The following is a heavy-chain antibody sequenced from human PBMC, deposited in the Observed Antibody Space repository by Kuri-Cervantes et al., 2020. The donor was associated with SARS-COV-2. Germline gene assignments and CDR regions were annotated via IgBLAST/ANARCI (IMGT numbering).Heavy chain of an antibody. J-gene: IGHJ6*03. CDR3: ARSMGNFWCGYYAAYYYYYMDV. CDR1: GGSFSGYY. V-gene: IGHV4-59*10. CDR2: IFPSASA. D-gene: IGHD3-3*01. Sequence: SETLSLTCAVYGGSFSGYYWSWIRQPAGKGLEWIGRIFPSASANYNPSLKSRVTMSVDTSKSQFSLKLSSVTAADTAVYYRARSMGNFWCGYYAAYYYYYMDVWGKGTTVTVSS.